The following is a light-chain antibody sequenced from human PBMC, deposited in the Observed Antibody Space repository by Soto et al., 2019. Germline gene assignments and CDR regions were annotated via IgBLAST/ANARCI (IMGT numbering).Light chain of an antibody. V-gene: IGLV2-14*01. CDR2: EVS. CDR1: SNDVGAYNY. Sequence: QSALTQPASVSGSPGQSITISCTGTSNDVGAYNYVSWYQQHPGKAPKLMISEVSNRPSGISNRFSGPKSGNTASLTISGLQAEDEADYYCNSYTISSTWVFGGGTKLTVL. J-gene: IGLJ3*02. CDR3: NSYTISSTWV.